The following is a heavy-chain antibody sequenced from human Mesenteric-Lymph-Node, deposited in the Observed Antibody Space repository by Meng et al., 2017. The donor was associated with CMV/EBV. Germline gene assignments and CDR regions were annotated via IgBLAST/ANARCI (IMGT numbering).Heavy chain of an antibody. V-gene: IGHV2-26*01. CDR3: ARVTPRWRQLHQPSYGMDV. D-gene: IGHD6-6*01. Sequence: SGPTLVKPTETLTLTCTVSGFSLSNARMGVSWIRQPPGKALEWLAHIFSNDEKSYNTSLKSRLTISKDTSKSQVVLSMTSVDPVDTATYYCARVTPRWRQLHQPSYGMDVWGQGTTVTVSS. CDR2: IFSNDEK. J-gene: IGHJ6*02. CDR1: GFSLSNARMG.